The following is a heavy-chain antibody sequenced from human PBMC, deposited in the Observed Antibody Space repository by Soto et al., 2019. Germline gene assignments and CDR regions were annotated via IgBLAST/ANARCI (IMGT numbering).Heavy chain of an antibody. CDR2: VYISGST. V-gene: IGHV4-4*07. J-gene: IGHJ3*02. Sequence: QVQLQESGPGLVKPSETLSLTCTASGGSISTYYWNWIRQSAGKGLEWIGRVYISGSTNYHPSLKSRVAMSVDTSNNQFSLKVTSVTAADTAVYYCARGGRDGFDIWGQGTMVTVSS. CDR3: ARGGRDGFDI. CDR1: GGSISTYY.